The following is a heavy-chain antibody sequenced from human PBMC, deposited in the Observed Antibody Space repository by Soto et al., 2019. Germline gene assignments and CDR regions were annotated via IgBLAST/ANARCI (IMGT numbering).Heavy chain of an antibody. CDR2: ISYSSNTI. CDR1: GFTFSTYS. CDR3: ARDNGIEGSFDP. J-gene: IGHJ5*02. Sequence: GGSLRLSCAASGFTFSTYSMNWVRQAPGKGLEWVSYISYSSNTIYYADSVNGRFTISRDNAKNSLYLQMNSLRDEDTAVYYCARDNGIEGSFDPWGQGTQVTVSS. V-gene: IGHV3-48*02.